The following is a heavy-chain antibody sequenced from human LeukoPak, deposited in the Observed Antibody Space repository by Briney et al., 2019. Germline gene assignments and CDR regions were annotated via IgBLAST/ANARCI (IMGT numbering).Heavy chain of an antibody. CDR1: GFTFRSYS. CDR3: TRAVSAADFSPGY. V-gene: IGHV3-21*01. J-gene: IGHJ4*02. CDR2: ISSSSTYI. D-gene: IGHD6-13*01. Sequence: GGSLRLSCVASGFTFRSYSMNWVRQAPGKGLEWVSCISSSSTYIYYADSVKGRFTISRDNAKNSVYLQMNSLRAEDTAVYYCTRAVSAADFSPGYWGQGTLVTVSS.